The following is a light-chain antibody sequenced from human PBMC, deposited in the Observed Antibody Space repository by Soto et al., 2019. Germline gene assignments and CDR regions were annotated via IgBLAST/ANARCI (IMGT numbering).Light chain of an antibody. CDR3: QQFAISTT. J-gene: IGKJ1*01. CDR1: QGIRSE. Sequence: AIQMTQSPSSLSASVGDRVTITCRASQGIRSELGWYQQKPGKAPNLLIYAASTLHSGVPSRFSGSGSGTDFTLTISSLQPDDFATYYCQQFAISTTFGQGTKVDIK. CDR2: AAS. V-gene: IGKV1-6*01.